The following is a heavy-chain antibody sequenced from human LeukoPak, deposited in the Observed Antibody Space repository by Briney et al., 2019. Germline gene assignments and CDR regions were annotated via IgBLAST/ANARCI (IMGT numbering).Heavy chain of an antibody. CDR2: IYPGDSDT. CDR1: GYTFTNYW. V-gene: IGHV5-51*01. D-gene: IGHD3-9*01. J-gene: IGHJ4*02. CDR3: ARPEEVGILTGYIL. Sequence: GESLKISCEGSGYTFTNYWVAWVRQMPGKGLEWMGIIYPGDSDTRYSPSFQGQVTISADKSISTAYLQWSSLKASDTAMYYCARPEEVGILTGYILWGQGTLVTVSS.